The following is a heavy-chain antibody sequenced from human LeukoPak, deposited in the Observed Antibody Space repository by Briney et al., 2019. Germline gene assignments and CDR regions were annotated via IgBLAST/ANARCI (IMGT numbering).Heavy chain of an antibody. CDR3: AKTRTTYDFWSEYYFDF. CDR2: ITGRGGTT. CDR1: GFTFSNYA. J-gene: IGHJ4*02. D-gene: IGHD3-3*01. V-gene: IGHV3-23*01. Sequence: GGSLRLSCAASGFTFSNYAMNWVRQAPGKGLEWASGITGRGGTTYYAVSVKGRFTISRDNSKNTLYLQMNSLRAEDTAVYFCAKTRTTYDFWSEYYFDFWGQGTLVTVSS.